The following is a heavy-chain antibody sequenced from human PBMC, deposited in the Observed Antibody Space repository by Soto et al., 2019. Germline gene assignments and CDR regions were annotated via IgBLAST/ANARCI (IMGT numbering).Heavy chain of an antibody. D-gene: IGHD6-6*01. CDR1: GFTFKSYG. Sequence: QVQLVESGGGVVQPGRSLRLSCVASGFTFKSYGIHWVRQAPGKGLEWVAVITYDGSNKYYADSVKGRFTVSRDNSNNSLYLDMNSLRAEDTAVYYCAKGGVWDSRSSGGVDYWCQGTLVTVSS. J-gene: IGHJ4*02. V-gene: IGHV3-30*18. CDR3: AKGGVWDSRSSGGVDY. CDR2: ITYDGSNK.